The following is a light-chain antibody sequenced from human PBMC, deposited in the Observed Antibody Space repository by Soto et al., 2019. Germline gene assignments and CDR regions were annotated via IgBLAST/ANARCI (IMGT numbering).Light chain of an antibody. CDR3: QQRSNWPPLT. Sequence: EIVMTQSPATLSLSPGERATLSCRASQSIGTYLAWYQKKPGQAPRLLVHDAAGRAPGVPARFSGSGSGTDFTLTISSLEPEDSAVYYCQQRSNWPPLTCGGGTTVEIK. CDR2: DAA. V-gene: IGKV3-11*01. J-gene: IGKJ4*01. CDR1: QSIGTY.